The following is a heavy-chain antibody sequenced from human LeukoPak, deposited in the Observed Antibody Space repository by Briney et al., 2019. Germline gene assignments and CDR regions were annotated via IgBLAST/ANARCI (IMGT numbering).Heavy chain of an antibody. CDR1: GASFSGCY. Sequence: SETLSLTCAFYGASFSGCYWSWIRQPPGKGLEWIGEINHSGSTNYNPSLKSRVTISVDTSKNQFSLRPSSVTAADTAVYYCARDHYYDSSGYYYWFDPWGQGTLVTVSS. CDR2: INHSGST. J-gene: IGHJ5*02. CDR3: ARDHYYDSSGYYYWFDP. V-gene: IGHV4-34*01. D-gene: IGHD3-22*01.